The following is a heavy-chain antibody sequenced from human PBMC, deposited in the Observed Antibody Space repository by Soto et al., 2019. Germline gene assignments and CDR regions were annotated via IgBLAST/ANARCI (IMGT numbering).Heavy chain of an antibody. Sequence: SETLSLTCAVYGGSFSGYYWSWIRQPPGKGLEWIGGIYHSGSTNYNPPLNSRVTISVDKSNNQFSLKLSSVTAADTAVHYCARPTTGSSYYFDYWGQGTLVTVSS. D-gene: IGHD6-6*01. V-gene: IGHV4-34*01. CDR2: IYHSGST. J-gene: IGHJ4*02. CDR1: GGSFSGYY. CDR3: ARPTTGSSYYFDY.